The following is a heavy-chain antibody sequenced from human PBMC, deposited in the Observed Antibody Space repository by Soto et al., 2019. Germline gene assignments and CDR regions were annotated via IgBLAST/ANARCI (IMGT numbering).Heavy chain of an antibody. V-gene: IGHV4-31*03. CDR3: PRDGRYYDFWSGYYDYGMDV. J-gene: IGHJ6*02. CDR1: GGSISSGGYY. CDR2: IYYSGST. D-gene: IGHD3-3*01. Sequence: SETLSLTCTVSGGSISSGGYYWSWIRQHPXKGLEWIGYIYYSGSTYYNPSLKSRVTISVDTSKNQFSLKLSSVTAADTAVYYCPRDGRYYDFWSGYYDYGMDVWGQGTTVTVSS.